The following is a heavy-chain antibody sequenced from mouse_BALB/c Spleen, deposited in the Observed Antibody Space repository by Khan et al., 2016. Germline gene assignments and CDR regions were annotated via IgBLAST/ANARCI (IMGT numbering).Heavy chain of an antibody. CDR1: GFTFNTNA. CDR2: IRSKSNNYAT. Sequence: EVQLVETGGGLVQPKGSLKLSCAASGFTFNTNAMNWVRQAPGKGLEWVARIRSKSNNYATYYADSVKDRFTISRDDSQSMLYLQMNNLKTEDTAMYYCVRDMSTRAYWGQGTLVTVAA. CDR3: VRDMSTRAY. J-gene: IGHJ3*01. V-gene: IGHV10S3*01. D-gene: IGHD2-4*01.